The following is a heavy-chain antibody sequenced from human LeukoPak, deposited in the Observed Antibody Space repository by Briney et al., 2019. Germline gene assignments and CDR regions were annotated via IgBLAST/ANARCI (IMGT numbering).Heavy chain of an antibody. CDR1: GFTVSSNY. V-gene: IGHV3-53*04. CDR3: ARINIVVVPAAIWFDP. J-gene: IGHJ5*02. Sequence: GGSLRLSCAASGFTVSSNYMSWVRQAPGKGLEWVSVIYSGGSTYYADSVKGRFTISRHNSKNTLYLQMNSLRAEDTAVYYCARINIVVVPAAIWFDPWGQGTLVTVSS. CDR2: IYSGGST. D-gene: IGHD2-2*01.